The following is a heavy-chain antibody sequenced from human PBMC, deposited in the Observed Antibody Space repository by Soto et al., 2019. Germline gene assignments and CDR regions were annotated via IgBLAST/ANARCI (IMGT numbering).Heavy chain of an antibody. CDR3: AREGPIAAAGLVYYYYGMDV. V-gene: IGHV3-7*05. J-gene: IGHJ6*02. CDR2: IKQDGSEK. D-gene: IGHD6-13*01. CDR1: GFTFSSYW. Sequence: GGSLRLSCAASGFTFSSYWMSWVRQAPGKGLEWVANIKQDGSEKYYVDSVKGRFTISRDNAKNSLYLQMNSLRAEDTAVYYCAREGPIAAAGLVYYYYGMDVWGQGTTVTVSS.